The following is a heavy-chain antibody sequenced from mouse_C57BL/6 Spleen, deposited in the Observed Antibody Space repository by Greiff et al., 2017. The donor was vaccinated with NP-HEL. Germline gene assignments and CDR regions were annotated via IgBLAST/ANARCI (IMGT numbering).Heavy chain of an antibody. D-gene: IGHD2-3*01. J-gene: IGHJ3*01. CDR3: ASSYDGYYLAWFAD. CDR2: INPNNGGT. V-gene: IGHV1-26*01. CDR1: GYTFTDYY. Sequence: VQLQQSGPELVKPGASVKISCKASGYTFTDYYMNWVKQSHGKSLEWIGDINPNNGGTSYNQKFKGKATLTVDKSSSTAYMELRSLTSEDSAVYYCASSYDGYYLAWFADWGQGTLVTVSA.